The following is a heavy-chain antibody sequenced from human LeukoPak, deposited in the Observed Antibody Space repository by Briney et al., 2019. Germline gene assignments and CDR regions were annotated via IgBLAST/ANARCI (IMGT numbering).Heavy chain of an antibody. V-gene: IGHV1-69*06. D-gene: IGHD6-13*01. J-gene: IGHJ6*04. CDR2: IIPIFGTA. CDR3: ARGKTTAGTPGYYHGMDG. Sequence: ASVKVSCKASGGTFSSYAISWVRQAPGQGLEWMGGIIPIFGTANYAQKFQGRVTITADKSTSTAYMELSSLRSEDTALYYFARGKTTAGTPGYYHGMDGWGKGTTVTVSS. CDR1: GGTFSSYA.